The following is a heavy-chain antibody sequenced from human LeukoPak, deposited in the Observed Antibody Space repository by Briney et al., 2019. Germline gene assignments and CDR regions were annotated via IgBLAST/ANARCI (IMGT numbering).Heavy chain of an antibody. CDR1: GGSINNYY. CDR2: IYYTGST. D-gene: IGHD3-16*01. V-gene: IGHV4-59*01. Sequence: PSETLSLTCTVSGGSINNYYWSWVRQPPGAGLEWLAYIYYTGSTNYNPSLKTRLTISVDTSKNQFSLKLSSVTAADTAVYYCARDEEGALDYWGQGTLVTVSS. J-gene: IGHJ4*02. CDR3: ARDEEGALDY.